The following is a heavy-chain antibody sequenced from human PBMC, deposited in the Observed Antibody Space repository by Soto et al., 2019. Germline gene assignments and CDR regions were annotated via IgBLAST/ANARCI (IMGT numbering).Heavy chain of an antibody. V-gene: IGHV1-69*13. J-gene: IGHJ5*02. D-gene: IGHD2-21*01. CDR2: IIPIFGTA. Sequence: SVKVSCKASGGTFSSYAISWVRQAPGQGLEWMGGIIPIFGTANYAQKFQGRVTITADESTSTAYMELSSLRSEDTAVYYCASEGYGGVWWFDPWGQGTLVPVSS. CDR3: ASEGYGGVWWFDP. CDR1: GGTFSSYA.